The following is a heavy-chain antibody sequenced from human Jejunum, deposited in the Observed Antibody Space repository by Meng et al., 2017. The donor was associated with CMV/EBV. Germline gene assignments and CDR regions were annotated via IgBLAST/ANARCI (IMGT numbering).Heavy chain of an antibody. CDR1: GSTFIDSY. D-gene: IGHD3-16*01. CDR2: INPNTGGT. Sequence: SGSTFIDSYIFWVRQAPGQGLEWMGWINPNTGGTTYSQKFQGRVTMTRDTSISTAYMEVTRLRSDDTAVYYCARDWGAYTDYFFDYWGQGTLVTVSS. J-gene: IGHJ4*02. V-gene: IGHV1-2*02. CDR3: ARDWGAYTDYFFDY.